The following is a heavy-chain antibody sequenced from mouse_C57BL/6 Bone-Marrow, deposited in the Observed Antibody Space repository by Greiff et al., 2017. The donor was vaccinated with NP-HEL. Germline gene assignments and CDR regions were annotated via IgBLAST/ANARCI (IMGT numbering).Heavy chain of an antibody. CDR3: ARHGGYYYGSSYAMDY. Sequence: EVKLMESGGGLVQPGGSLKLSCAASGFTFSDYYMYWVRQTPEKRLEWVAYISNGGGSTYYPYTVKGRFTISRDNAKNTLYLQMSRLKSEDTAMYYCARHGGYYYGSSYAMDYWGQGTSVTVSS. D-gene: IGHD1-1*01. J-gene: IGHJ4*01. CDR1: GFTFSDYY. V-gene: IGHV5-12*01. CDR2: ISNGGGST.